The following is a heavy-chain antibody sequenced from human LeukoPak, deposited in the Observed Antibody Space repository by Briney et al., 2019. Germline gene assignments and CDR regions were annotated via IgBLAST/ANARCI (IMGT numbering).Heavy chain of an antibody. Sequence: ASVKVSCKASGYTFTGYYMHWVRQAPGQGLEWMGWVNPNSGGTNYAQKFQGRVTMTRDTSISTAYMELSRLRSDDTAVYYCARDTVGASDFDYWGQGTLVTVSS. D-gene: IGHD1-26*01. J-gene: IGHJ4*02. CDR3: ARDTVGASDFDY. CDR1: GYTFTGYY. CDR2: VNPNSGGT. V-gene: IGHV1-2*02.